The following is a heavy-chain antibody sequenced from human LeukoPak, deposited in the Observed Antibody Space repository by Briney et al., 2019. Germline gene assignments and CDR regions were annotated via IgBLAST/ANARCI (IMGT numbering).Heavy chain of an antibody. V-gene: IGHV3-23*01. Sequence: PGGSLRLSCAASGFTFSNYAMSWVRQAPGKGLEWVSGISSSGDSTYYGDSVQGRFTISRDNSKNTLYLQMNTLRAEDTAVYFCAKEKQRNFDYWGQGTLVTVSS. CDR1: GFTFSNYA. CDR2: ISSSGDST. J-gene: IGHJ4*02. CDR3: AKEKQRNFDY.